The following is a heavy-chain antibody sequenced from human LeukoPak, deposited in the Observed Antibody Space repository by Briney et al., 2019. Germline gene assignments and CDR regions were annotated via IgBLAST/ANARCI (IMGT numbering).Heavy chain of an antibody. CDR3: ARDVTYHGGDWFDP. Sequence: AGSLRLSCAASELTLSSYSMSWVRQAPGKGLEWVSYINSTASSVFYAGSVKGRFTISRDNAKNSVYLQMNSLRAEDTAVYYCARDVTYHGGDWFDPWGQGTLVTVSS. CDR2: INSTASSV. D-gene: IGHD4-23*01. CDR1: ELTLSSYS. V-gene: IGHV3-48*04. J-gene: IGHJ5*02.